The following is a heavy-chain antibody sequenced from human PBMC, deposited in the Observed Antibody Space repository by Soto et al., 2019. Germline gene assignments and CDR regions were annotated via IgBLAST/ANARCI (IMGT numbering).Heavy chain of an antibody. J-gene: IGHJ4*02. CDR1: GGSISGYY. CDR3: ARYPRLDY. V-gene: IGHV4-59*08. Sequence: SETLSLTCTVSGGSISGYYWSWIRQPPGKRLEWIGYIYYTGSTNYNPSLRSRVTISIDTSKNQFSLKLSSVTAADTAVHYCARYPRLDYWGQGTLVTVSS. CDR2: IYYTGST.